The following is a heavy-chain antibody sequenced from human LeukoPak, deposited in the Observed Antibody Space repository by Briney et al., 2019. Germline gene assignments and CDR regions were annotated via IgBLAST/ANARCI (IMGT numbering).Heavy chain of an antibody. D-gene: IGHD5-12*01. CDR2: INHSGST. Sequence: PSETLSLTCAVYGGSFSGYYWSWIRQPPGKGLEWIGEINHSGSTYYNPSLKSRVTISVDTSKNQFSLKLSSVTAADTAVYYCASLDIVATITVDDYWGQGTLVTVSS. CDR3: ASLDIVATITVDDY. V-gene: IGHV4-34*01. CDR1: GGSFSGYY. J-gene: IGHJ4*02.